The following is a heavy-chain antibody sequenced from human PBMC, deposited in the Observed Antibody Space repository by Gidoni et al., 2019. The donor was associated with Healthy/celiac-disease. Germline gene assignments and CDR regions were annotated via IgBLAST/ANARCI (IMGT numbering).Heavy chain of an antibody. CDR3: ARDDSSGWASHYYYYGMDV. D-gene: IGHD6-19*01. V-gene: IGHV3-64*01. CDR1: GFTFSSYA. J-gene: IGHJ6*02. Sequence: EVQLVESGGCLVQPGGSLRLSCAASGFTFSSYATHWVRQAPGKGLEYVSAISSNGGSTYYANSVKGRFTISRDNSKNTLYLQMGSLRAEDMAVYYCARDDSSGWASHYYYYGMDVWGQGTTVTVSS. CDR2: ISSNGGST.